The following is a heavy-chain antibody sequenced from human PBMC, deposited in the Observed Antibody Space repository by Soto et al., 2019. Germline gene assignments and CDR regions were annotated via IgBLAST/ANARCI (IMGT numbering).Heavy chain of an antibody. V-gene: IGHV1-8*01. Sequence: GASVKGSGKASGYDFSSFDIKWVRQAPGQGRDWMGSVYPNSGNTGYAQRFHGSVSITRNTSISTAYMEVSSLRSEDTAVYYCARGRIFGYSDYEPLGGLDYWGRGTLVTVSS. CDR2: VYPNSGNT. D-gene: IGHD5-12*01. J-gene: IGHJ4*02. CDR1: GYDFSSFD. CDR3: ARGRIFGYSDYEPLGGLDY.